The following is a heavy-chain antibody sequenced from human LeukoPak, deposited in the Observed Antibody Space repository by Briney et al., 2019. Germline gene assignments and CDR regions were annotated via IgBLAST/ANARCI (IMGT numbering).Heavy chain of an antibody. CDR3: ARDRAWNYFDY. Sequence: GGSLRLSCAASGFTFSRHGMHWVRQAPGKGLEWVAIISNDGSRKYYAHSVEGRFTISRDNSKNTLYLQMDSLRAEDTTVYYCARDRAWNYFDYWGQGTLVTVSS. V-gene: IGHV3-30*03. J-gene: IGHJ4*02. D-gene: IGHD3-3*01. CDR2: ISNDGSRK. CDR1: GFTFSRHG.